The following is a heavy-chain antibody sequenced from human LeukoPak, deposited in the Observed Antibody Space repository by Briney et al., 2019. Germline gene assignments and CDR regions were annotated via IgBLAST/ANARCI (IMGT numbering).Heavy chain of an antibody. CDR3: ARDDCSGGSCYFSFDY. J-gene: IGHJ4*02. CDR1: GFTFSAYG. Sequence: GGSLRLSCAASGFTFSAYGMSWVRQSPRKGLEWVSGVSGADGTTYYADSVKGRFTISRDNAKNSLYLQMNSLRAEDTAVYYCARDDCSGGSCYFSFDYWGQGTLVTVSS. CDR2: VSGADGTT. D-gene: IGHD2-15*01. V-gene: IGHV3-23*01.